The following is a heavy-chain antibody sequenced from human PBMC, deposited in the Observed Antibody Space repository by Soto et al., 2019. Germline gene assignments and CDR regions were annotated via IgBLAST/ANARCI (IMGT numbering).Heavy chain of an antibody. CDR1: GITFSNYG. CDR3: ATVDNYYGSVF. Sequence: QEQLVESGGGVVQPGTSLRLSCGASGITFSNYGFHWVRQAPGKGLEWVAVIWYDGTTKFYSDSVKGRFTISRDNSKSTLFLQMNSLRVEDTALYYCATVDNYYGSVFWGQGTLVTVSS. V-gene: IGHV3-33*01. D-gene: IGHD3-10*01. J-gene: IGHJ4*02. CDR2: IWYDGTTK.